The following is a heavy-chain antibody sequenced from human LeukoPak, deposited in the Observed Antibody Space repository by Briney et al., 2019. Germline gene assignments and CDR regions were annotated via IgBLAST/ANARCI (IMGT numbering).Heavy chain of an antibody. J-gene: IGHJ4*02. CDR1: GYSISSGYY. CDR3: ARDGSGYGDFDY. CDR2: IYHSGST. V-gene: IGHV4-38-2*02. D-gene: IGHD4-17*01. Sequence: PSETLSLTCTVSGYSISSGYYWGWIRQPPGKGLEWIGSIYHSGSTYYNPSLKSRVTISVDRSKNQFSLKLSSVTAADTAVYYCARDGSGYGDFDYWGQGTLVTVSS.